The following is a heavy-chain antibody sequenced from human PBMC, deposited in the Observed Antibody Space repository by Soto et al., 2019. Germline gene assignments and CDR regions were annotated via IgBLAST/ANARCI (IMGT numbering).Heavy chain of an antibody. CDR1: AFTFSSYS. V-gene: IGHV3-21*01. Sequence: GGSLRLSCAASAFTFSSYSMNWVRQAPGKGLEWVSSISSSSSYIYYADSVKGRFTISRDNAKNSLYLQMNSLRAEDTAVYYCARDRGYSYGGRYYYYGMDVWGQGTTVTVS. J-gene: IGHJ6*02. CDR3: ARDRGYSYGGRYYYYGMDV. D-gene: IGHD5-18*01. CDR2: ISSSSSYI.